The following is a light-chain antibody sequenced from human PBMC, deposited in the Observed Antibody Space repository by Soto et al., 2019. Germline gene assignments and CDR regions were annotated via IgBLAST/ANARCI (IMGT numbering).Light chain of an antibody. V-gene: IGKV3D-15*01. CDR2: GIP. Sequence: EIVMTQSPATLAVSPGDRATLSCRASQSASRSYLGWYQQKPGQAPRLLIYGIPKRATDIPDRFSGSGSGTEFTLTISSLQPEDFATYYCQQHGQWPITFGQGTRLEIK. J-gene: IGKJ5*01. CDR3: QQHGQWPIT. CDR1: QSASRSY.